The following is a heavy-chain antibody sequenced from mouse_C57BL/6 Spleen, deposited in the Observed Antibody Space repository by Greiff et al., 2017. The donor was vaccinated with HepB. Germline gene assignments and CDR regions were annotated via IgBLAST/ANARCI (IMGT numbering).Heavy chain of an antibody. CDR2: ISSGSSTI. V-gene: IGHV5-17*01. Sequence: EVQLQESGGGLVKPGGSLKLSCAASGFTFSDYGMHWVRQAPEKGLEWVAYISSGSSTIYYADTVKGRFTISRDNAKNTLFLQMTSLRSEDTAMYYCARPLTGPSGFAYWGQGTLVTVSA. D-gene: IGHD4-1*01. CDR1: GFTFSDYG. J-gene: IGHJ3*01. CDR3: ARPLTGPSGFAY.